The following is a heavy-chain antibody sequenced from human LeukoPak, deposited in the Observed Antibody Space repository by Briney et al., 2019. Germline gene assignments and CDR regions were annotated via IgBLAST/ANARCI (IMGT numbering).Heavy chain of an antibody. J-gene: IGHJ4*02. CDR3: GRQGYTASYYFVDY. Sequence: SETLSLPCSVSGGSINSYYWGWVRQPAGKGLEWIGRIYTIGTAHYSPSLKSRLTMSIDTSKNQFSLKLRSVTAADTAVYYCGRQGYTASYYFVDYWSQGPRHTLSS. D-gene: IGHD3-10*01. CDR2: IYTIGTA. V-gene: IGHV4-4*07. CDR1: GGSINSYY.